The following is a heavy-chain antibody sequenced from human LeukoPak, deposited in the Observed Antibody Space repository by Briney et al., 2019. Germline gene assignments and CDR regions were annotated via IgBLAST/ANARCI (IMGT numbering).Heavy chain of an antibody. V-gene: IGHV5-51*01. J-gene: IGHJ5*02. CDR1: GYSFTSYW. CDR2: IYPGDSDT. Sequence: GESLKISCKGSGYSFTSYWIGWVRQMPGKGLEWMGIIYPGDSDTRYSPSFQGQVTISADKSISTAYLQWSSLKASDTAMYYCARQDCSGGSCFELMDWFDPWGQGTLVTVSS. D-gene: IGHD2-15*01. CDR3: ARQDCSGGSCFELMDWFDP.